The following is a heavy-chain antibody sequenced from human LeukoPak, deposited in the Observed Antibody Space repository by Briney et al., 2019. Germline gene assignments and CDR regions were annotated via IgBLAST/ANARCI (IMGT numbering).Heavy chain of an antibody. D-gene: IGHD2-15*01. CDR1: GFTFSTYV. J-gene: IGHJ6*02. CDR3: ARCSGGSCYNTNYYGMDV. CDR2: ISGSGDST. V-gene: IGHV3-23*01. Sequence: PGGSLRLSCAASGFTFSTYVMSWVRQAPGKGLEWVSAISGSGDSTYYADSVKGRFSYADSVKGRFTISRDNSKNTLYLQMNSLRAEDTAVYYCARCSGGSCYNTNYYGMDVWGQGTTVTVSS.